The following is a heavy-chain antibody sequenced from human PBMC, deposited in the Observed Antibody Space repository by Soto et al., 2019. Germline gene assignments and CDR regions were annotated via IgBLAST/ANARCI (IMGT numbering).Heavy chain of an antibody. CDR3: APTYYYDSSGYYYVHP. D-gene: IGHD3-22*01. V-gene: IGHV2-5*01. J-gene: IGHJ5*02. Sequence: SGPTLVNPTQTLTLTCTFSGFSLSTSGVGVGWIRQPPGKALEWLALIYWYDDKRYSPSLKSRLTITKDTSKNQVVLTLTNMDPVDTATYYCAPTYYYDSSGYYYVHPWGQGTLVTVSS. CDR2: IYWYDDK. CDR1: GFSLSTSGVG.